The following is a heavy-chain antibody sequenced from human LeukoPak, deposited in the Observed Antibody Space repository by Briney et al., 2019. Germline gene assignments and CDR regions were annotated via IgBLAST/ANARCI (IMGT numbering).Heavy chain of an antibody. J-gene: IGHJ4*02. CDR2: IKHDGSEK. V-gene: IGHV3-7*01. Sequence: GGSLRLSCAASGFTFSSYWMSWVRQAPGKGLEWVANIKHDGSEKYYVDSVKGRFTISRDNAKNSLYLQMNSLRAEDTAVYYCARDLYDSSGYYLGYYFDYWGQGTLVTVSS. CDR1: GFTFSSYW. CDR3: ARDLYDSSGYYLGYYFDY. D-gene: IGHD3-22*01.